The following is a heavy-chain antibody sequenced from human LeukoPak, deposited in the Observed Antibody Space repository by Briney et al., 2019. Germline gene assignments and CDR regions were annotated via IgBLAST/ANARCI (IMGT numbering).Heavy chain of an antibody. CDR2: IRYDGSNK. Sequence: GGSLRLSCAASGFTFSSYGMHWVRQAPGKGLEWVAFIRYDGSNKYYADSVKGRFTISRDNSKNTLYLQMNSLRAEDTAVYCCAKDRNIAADPFAFDIWGQGTMVTVSS. V-gene: IGHV3-30*02. D-gene: IGHD6-13*01. CDR3: AKDRNIAADPFAFDI. J-gene: IGHJ3*02. CDR1: GFTFSSYG.